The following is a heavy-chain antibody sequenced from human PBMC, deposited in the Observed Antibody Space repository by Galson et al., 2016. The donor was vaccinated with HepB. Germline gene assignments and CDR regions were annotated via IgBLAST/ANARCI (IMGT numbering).Heavy chain of an antibody. CDR2: IYTSGNT. Sequence: SETLSLTCTVSGGSITSYYLNWIRQPAGKGLEWIGRIYTSGNTNYNPSLKSRVTMSVDTSNNQFSLKLSSVTAADTAVYYCAILCNEWCRHGYNYGYNQGGHNWFDPWGQGTLVTVSP. CDR3: AILCNEWCRHGYNYGYNQGGHNWFDP. CDR1: GGSITSYY. J-gene: IGHJ5*02. V-gene: IGHV4-4*07. D-gene: IGHD5-18*01.